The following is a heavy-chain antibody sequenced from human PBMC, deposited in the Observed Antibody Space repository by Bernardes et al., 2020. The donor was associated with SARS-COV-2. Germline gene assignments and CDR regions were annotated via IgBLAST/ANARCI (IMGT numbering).Heavy chain of an antibody. V-gene: IGHV1-2*04. D-gene: IGHD6-6*01. CDR3: ALSLEQLVYSKPYGMDV. CDR2: INPNSGGT. Sequence: ASVKVSCKASGYTFTGYYMHWVRQAPGQGLEWMGWINPNSGGTNYAQKFQGWVTMTRDTSISTAYMELSRLRSDDTAVYYCALSLEQLVYSKPYGMDVWGQGTTVTVSS. CDR1: GYTFTGYY. J-gene: IGHJ6*02.